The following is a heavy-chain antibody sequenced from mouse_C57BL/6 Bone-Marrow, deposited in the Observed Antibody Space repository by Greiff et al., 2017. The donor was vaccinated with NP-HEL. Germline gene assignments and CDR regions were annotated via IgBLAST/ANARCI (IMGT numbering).Heavy chain of an antibody. CDR2: IDPSDSYT. CDR3: ARGCYSNSYYAMDC. J-gene: IGHJ4*01. D-gene: IGHD2-5*01. Sequence: QVQLQQPGAELVRPGTSVKLSCKASGYTFTSYWMHWVKQRPGQGLEWIGVIDPSDSYTNYNQQFKGKATLTVDTSSSTAYMQLSSLTSEDSAVYYCARGCYSNSYYAMDCWGQGTSVTVSS. V-gene: IGHV1-59*01. CDR1: GYTFTSYW.